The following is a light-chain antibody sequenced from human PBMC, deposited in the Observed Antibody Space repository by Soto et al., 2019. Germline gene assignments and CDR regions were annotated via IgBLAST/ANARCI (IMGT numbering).Light chain of an antibody. CDR2: YDD. V-gene: IGLV1-36*01. CDR1: SSNIGNNA. Sequence: QSVLTQPPSVSGAPRQRVTISCSGSSSNIGNNAVDWYQQLPGEAPRLLIYYDDVLPSGVSDRFSGSKSGTSASLAISGLQAEDEADYYCATLDDSLNGVVFGGGTKLTVL. J-gene: IGLJ2*01. CDR3: ATLDDSLNGVV.